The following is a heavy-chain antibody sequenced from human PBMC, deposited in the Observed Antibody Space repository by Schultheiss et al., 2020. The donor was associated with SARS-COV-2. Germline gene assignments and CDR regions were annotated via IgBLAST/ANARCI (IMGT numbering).Heavy chain of an antibody. Sequence: SQTLSLTCTVSGGSISSSSYYWGWIRQPPGKGLEWIGSIYYSGSTYYNPSLKSRVTMSVDTSKIQFSLKLSSVTAADTAVYYCARDCTNGVCPLEGMDVWGQGTTVTVSS. V-gene: IGHV4-39*07. CDR1: GGSISSSSYY. J-gene: IGHJ6*02. CDR3: ARDCTNGVCPLEGMDV. CDR2: IYYSGST. D-gene: IGHD2-8*01.